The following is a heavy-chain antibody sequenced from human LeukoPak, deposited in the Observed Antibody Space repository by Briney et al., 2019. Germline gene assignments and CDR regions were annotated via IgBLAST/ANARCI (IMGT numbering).Heavy chain of an antibody. D-gene: IGHD2-21*02. CDR3: ARGDLLVVTVSRPDTWFDP. J-gene: IGHJ5*02. V-gene: IGHV4-59*05. Sequence: PGGSLRLSCAASGFTFSSYSMNWVRQAPGKGLEWIGTISYSGGTYYNPSLKSRVTLSVDTSKNQFSLKLNSVTAADTALYYCARGDLLVVTVSRPDTWFDPWVQGTLVTVSS. CDR2: ISYSGGT. CDR1: GFTFSSYSMN.